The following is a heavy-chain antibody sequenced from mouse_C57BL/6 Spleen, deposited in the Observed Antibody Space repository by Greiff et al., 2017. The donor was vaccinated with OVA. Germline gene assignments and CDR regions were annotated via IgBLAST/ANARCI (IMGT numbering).Heavy chain of an antibody. J-gene: IGHJ3*01. D-gene: IGHD4-1*02. V-gene: IGHV1-76*01. Sequence: QVQLQQSGAELVRPGASVKLSCKASGYTFTDYYITWVKPRPGQGLEWIARIYPGSGHTYYNEKFQGKATLTAEKSFSHAYLQLSSLTSEDSAVYFCSINWDGDPGWCAYWGQGTLVTVSA. CDR2: IYPGSGHT. CDR1: GYTFTDYY. CDR3: SINWDGDPGWCAY.